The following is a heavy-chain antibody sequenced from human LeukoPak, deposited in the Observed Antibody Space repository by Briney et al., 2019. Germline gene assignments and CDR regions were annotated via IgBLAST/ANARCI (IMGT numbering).Heavy chain of an antibody. J-gene: IGHJ3*02. CDR2: ISGSGGST. V-gene: IGHV3-23*01. Sequence: GGSLRLSCAASGFTFRSYAMSWVRQAPGKGLEWVSDISGSGGSTYYADSVKGRFTISRDNSKNTLYLQMNSLRAEDTAVYYCARDSGERAVATDAFDIWGQGTMVTVSS. CDR1: GFTFRSYA. CDR3: ARDSGERAVATDAFDI. D-gene: IGHD6-19*01.